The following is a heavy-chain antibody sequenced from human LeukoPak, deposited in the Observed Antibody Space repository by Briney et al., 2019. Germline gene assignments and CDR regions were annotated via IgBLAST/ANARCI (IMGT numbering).Heavy chain of an antibody. Sequence: SETLSLTCAVSGYSISSGYYWGWIRQPPGKGLEWIGSIYHSGSTYYNPSLKSRVTISLDTARNQFSLKLSSVTAADTAVYYCARRQDGHDYWGQGTLVTVSS. CDR2: IYHSGST. J-gene: IGHJ4*02. CDR1: GYSISSGYY. CDR3: ARRQDGHDY. V-gene: IGHV4-38-2*01.